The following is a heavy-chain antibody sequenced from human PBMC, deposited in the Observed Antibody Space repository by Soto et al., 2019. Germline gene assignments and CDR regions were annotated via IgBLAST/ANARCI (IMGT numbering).Heavy chain of an antibody. V-gene: IGHV1-2*02. Sequence: ASVKVSCKASGYTFTGYYMHWVRQAPGQGLEWMGWTNPNSGGTNYAQKFQGRVTMTRDTSISTAYMELSRLRSDDTAVYYCASVPLSRNWGPLDIWGQGTMVTVSS. CDR3: ASVPLSRNWGPLDI. CDR1: GYTFTGYY. J-gene: IGHJ3*02. CDR2: TNPNSGGT. D-gene: IGHD7-27*01.